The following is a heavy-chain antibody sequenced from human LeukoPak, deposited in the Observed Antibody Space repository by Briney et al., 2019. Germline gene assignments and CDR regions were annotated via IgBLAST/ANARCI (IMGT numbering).Heavy chain of an antibody. CDR1: GFTVSSNY. CDR2: IYSGGST. V-gene: IGHV3-53*01. J-gene: IGHJ4*02. D-gene: IGHD6-13*01. Sequence: GGSLRLSCAASGFTVSSNYMSWVRQAAGKGLEWVSVIYSGGSTYYADSVKGRFTISRDNSKNTLYLQMNSLRAEDTAVYYCARYSSSWYSPFDYWGQGTLVTVSS. CDR3: ARYSSSWYSPFDY.